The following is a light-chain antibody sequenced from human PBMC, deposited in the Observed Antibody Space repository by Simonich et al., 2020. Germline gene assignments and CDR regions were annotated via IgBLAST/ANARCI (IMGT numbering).Light chain of an antibody. CDR1: SSDVGGYNY. CDR3: SSYTSSSTLV. CDR2: DVR. Sequence: QSALTQPASVSGSPGQSITISCTGTSSDVGGYNYVSWYQQHPGKAPKLMIYDVRKRPAGVSNRFSGSKSGNTAARTISGLQAEDEADYYCSSYTSSSTLVFGGGTKLTVL. V-gene: IGLV2-14*01. J-gene: IGLJ2*01.